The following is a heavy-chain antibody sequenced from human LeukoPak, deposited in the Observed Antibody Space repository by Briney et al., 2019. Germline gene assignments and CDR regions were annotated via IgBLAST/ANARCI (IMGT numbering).Heavy chain of an antibody. D-gene: IGHD2-8*01. CDR1: GFTFSSYW. CDR2: ISSSSSYI. CDR3: AREVVGMVDY. V-gene: IGHV3-21*01. J-gene: IGHJ4*02. Sequence: GGSLRLSCAASGFTFSSYWMSWVRQAPGKGLEWVSSISSSSSYIYYADSVKGRFTISRDNAKNSLYLQMNSLRAEDTAVYYCAREVVGMVDYWGQGTLVTVSS.